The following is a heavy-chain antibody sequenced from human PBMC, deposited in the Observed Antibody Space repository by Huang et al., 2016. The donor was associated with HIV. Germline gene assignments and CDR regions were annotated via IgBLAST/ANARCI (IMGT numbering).Heavy chain of an antibody. J-gene: IGHJ4*02. D-gene: IGHD6-13*01. CDR1: GFTFSSYG. CDR2: ISYDAKTK. Sequence: QVQLVESGGGVVQPGRALRISCAASGFTFSSYGMHWVRQDPGKGLEWVAVISYDAKTKYDADSVKGRVSISRDNSKTTVYLQLNSLRLEDTAVYYCAKGGSAAAVLDFWGQGTLVTVSS. V-gene: IGHV3-30*18. CDR3: AKGGSAAAVLDF.